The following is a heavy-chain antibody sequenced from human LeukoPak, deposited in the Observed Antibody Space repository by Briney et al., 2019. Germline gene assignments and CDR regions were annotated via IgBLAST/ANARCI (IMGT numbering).Heavy chain of an antibody. CDR1: GGSISSSSYY. V-gene: IGHV4-39*07. D-gene: IGHD7-27*01. Sequence: PSETLSLTCTVSGGSISSSSYYWGWIRQPPGKGLEWIGSIYYSGSTYYNPSLKSRVTISVDTSKNQFSLKLSSVTAADTAVYYCARVTRGGGLGTDYFDYWGQGTLVTVSS. J-gene: IGHJ4*02. CDR3: ARVTRGGGLGTDYFDY. CDR2: IYYSGST.